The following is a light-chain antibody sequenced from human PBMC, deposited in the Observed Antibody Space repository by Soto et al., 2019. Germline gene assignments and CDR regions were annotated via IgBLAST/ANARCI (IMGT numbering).Light chain of an antibody. CDR2: GXX. CDR1: SSNIGAGYH. Sequence: QSVLTQPPSVSGALGQRVTISCTGSSSNIGAGYHVHWYQQLPGTAPKLLIYGXXXXXXXXXXXXXXSKSGTSASLAITGXXAEDXXXXXCQSYDTSLSASTFGGGTKLTVL. V-gene: IGLV1-40*01. J-gene: IGLJ2*01. CDR3: QSYDTSLSAST.